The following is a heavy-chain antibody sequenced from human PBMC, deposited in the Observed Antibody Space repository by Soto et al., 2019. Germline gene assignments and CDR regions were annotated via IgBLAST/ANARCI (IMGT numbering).Heavy chain of an antibody. CDR3: AKSESSSGNLFDY. CDR1: GFTFSSYA. Sequence: EVQLLESGGGLVQPGGSLRLSCAASGFTFSSYAMSWVRQAPGKGLEWVSAISGSGGSTYYADSVKGRFTISSDNSKNTLYLQRNSLRAEDTAVYYCAKSESSSGNLFDYWGQGTMVTVSS. J-gene: IGHJ4*02. D-gene: IGHD6-13*01. CDR2: ISGSGGST. V-gene: IGHV3-23*01.